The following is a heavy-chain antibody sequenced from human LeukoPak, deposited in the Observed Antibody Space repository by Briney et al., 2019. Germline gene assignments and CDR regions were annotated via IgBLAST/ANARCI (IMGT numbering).Heavy chain of an antibody. V-gene: IGHV1-24*01. CDR2: LDPEDGET. CDR3: ATVIAARGGYYYGMDV. J-gene: IGHJ6*02. D-gene: IGHD6-6*01. CDR1: GYTLTELS. Sequence: ASVKVSCKVPGYTLTELSMHWLRQAPGKGLEGMGGLDPEDGETIYAQKFQGRVTMTEDTSTDTAYMELSSLRSEDTAVYYCATVIAARGGYYYGMDVWGQGTTVTVSS.